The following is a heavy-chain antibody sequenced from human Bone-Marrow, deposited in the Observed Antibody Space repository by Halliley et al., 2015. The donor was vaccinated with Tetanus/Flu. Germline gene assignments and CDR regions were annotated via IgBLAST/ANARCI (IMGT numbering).Heavy chain of an antibody. CDR2: IHHSGRT. J-gene: IGHJ4*02. V-gene: IGHV4-4*02. CDR3: ATSRGGSLDY. Sequence: TLSLTCAVSGASISSSNWWCWVRQPPGKGLEWIGEIHHSGRTNYNPSLSRGATISLDKSKNQFPLGLNSVTAADTAGYYCATSRGGSLDYWGPGTLVTVSS. D-gene: IGHD3-16*01. CDR1: GASISSSNW.